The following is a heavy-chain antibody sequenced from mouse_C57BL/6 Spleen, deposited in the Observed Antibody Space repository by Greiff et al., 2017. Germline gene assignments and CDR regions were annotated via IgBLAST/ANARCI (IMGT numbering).Heavy chain of an antibody. V-gene: IGHV1-61*01. J-gene: IGHJ2*01. CDR1: GYTFTSYW. CDR3: AREELGRSYFDY. Sequence: QVQLQQPGAELVRPGSSVKLSCKASGYTFTSYWMDWVKQRPGQGLEWIGNIYPSDSETHYNQKFKDKATLTVDKSSSTAYMQLSSLTSEDSAVYYCAREELGRSYFDYWGQGTTLTVSS. D-gene: IGHD4-1*01. CDR2: IYPSDSET.